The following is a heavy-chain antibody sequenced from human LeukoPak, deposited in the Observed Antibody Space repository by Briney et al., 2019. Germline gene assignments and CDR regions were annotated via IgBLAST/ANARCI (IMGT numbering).Heavy chain of an antibody. J-gene: IGHJ4*02. D-gene: IGHD3-22*01. CDR2: ISGSGGDT. CDR1: GFTFTSYA. V-gene: IGHV3-23*01. CDR3: AKETVYDSSGPVSG. Sequence: GGSLRLSCAASGFTFTSYAMSWVRQAPGKGLEWVSGISGSGGDTYYADSVKGRFTISRDNSKNTLYLQMNSLRAEDTAVYYCAKETVYDSSGPVSGWGQGTLVTVSS.